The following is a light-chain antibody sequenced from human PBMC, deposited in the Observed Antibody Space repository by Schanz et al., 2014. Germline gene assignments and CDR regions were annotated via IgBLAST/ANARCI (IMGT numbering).Light chain of an antibody. V-gene: IGLV2-14*01. CDR1: TSDVGGYNY. CDR2: DVN. J-gene: IGLJ3*02. CDR3: SSYTSSSTRV. Sequence: QSALTQPASCSGSPGQSITISCTGTTSDVGGYNYVSWYQQHPGKAPKLMIYDVNNRPSGVSNRFSGSKSGNTASLTISGLLAEDEADYYCSSYTSSSTRVFGGGTKVTVL.